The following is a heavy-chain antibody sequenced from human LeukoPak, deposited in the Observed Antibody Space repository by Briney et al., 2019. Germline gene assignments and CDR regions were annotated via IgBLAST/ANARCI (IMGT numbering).Heavy chain of an antibody. CDR1: GGSISSGSYY. CDR2: IYTSGST. J-gene: IGHJ3*02. CDR3: ARMPGTLGSGGGDDAFDI. D-gene: IGHD3-3*01. V-gene: IGHV4-61*02. Sequence: PSETLSLTCTVSGGSISSGSYYWSWIRQPAGKGLEWIGRIYTSGSTNYNPSLKSRVTISVDTSKNQFSLKLSSVTAADTAVYYCARMPGTLGSGGGDDAFDIWGQGTMVTVSS.